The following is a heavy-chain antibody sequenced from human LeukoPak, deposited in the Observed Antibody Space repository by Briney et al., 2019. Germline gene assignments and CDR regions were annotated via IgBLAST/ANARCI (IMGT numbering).Heavy chain of an antibody. CDR1: GYTFTSYY. CDR2: INPSGGTT. V-gene: IGHV1-46*01. Sequence: ASVKVSCKASGYTFTSYYMKWVRQAPGQGLEWMGIINPSGGTTSYAHKFQGRVTMTRDMSTSTVYMELSSLRSEDTAVYFCARVVVPAAHGDYWGQGTLVTVSS. J-gene: IGHJ4*02. CDR3: ARVVVPAAHGDY. D-gene: IGHD2-2*01.